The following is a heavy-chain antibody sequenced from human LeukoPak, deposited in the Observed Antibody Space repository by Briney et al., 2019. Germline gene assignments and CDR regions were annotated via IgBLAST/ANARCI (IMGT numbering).Heavy chain of an antibody. Sequence: SETLSLTCTVSGGSISSYYWSWIRLPPEKGLEWIGDIYATGSTNYNPSLKSRVTISVDTSKNQFSLKLSSVTAADTAVYYCARAIPAPYFDYWGQGTLVTVSS. D-gene: IGHD2-2*02. V-gene: IGHV4-59*01. CDR1: GGSISSYY. CDR2: IYATGST. CDR3: ARAIPAPYFDY. J-gene: IGHJ4*02.